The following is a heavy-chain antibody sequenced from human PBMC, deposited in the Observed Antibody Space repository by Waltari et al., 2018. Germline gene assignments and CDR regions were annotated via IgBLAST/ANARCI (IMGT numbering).Heavy chain of an antibody. Sequence: QVQLQESCPGLVKPSQTLSPPCTVSGGSISSSDYYWCWIRQPPGKGLEWIGYIYYSGSTYYNPSLKSRVTISVDTSKNQFSLKLSSVTAADTAVYYCARGQLIVGVGYWGQGTLVTVSS. D-gene: IGHD1-26*01. CDR3: ARGQLIVGVGY. CDR1: GGSISSSDYY. J-gene: IGHJ4*02. CDR2: IYYSGST. V-gene: IGHV4-30-4*08.